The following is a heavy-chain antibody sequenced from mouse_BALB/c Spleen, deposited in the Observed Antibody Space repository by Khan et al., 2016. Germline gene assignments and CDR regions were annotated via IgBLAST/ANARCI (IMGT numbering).Heavy chain of an antibody. Sequence: EVELVESGGGLVKPGGSLKLSCAASGFNFSSYTMSWVRQTPEKRLEWVATISSGGGYTYYPDNMKGRFTISRDNAKNTLYLQMSSLKSEDTAMYYCTRDSSGGFAYWGQGTLVTVSA. CDR1: GFNFSSYT. CDR2: ISSGGGYT. D-gene: IGHD3-1*01. CDR3: TRDSSGGFAY. V-gene: IGHV5-6-4*01. J-gene: IGHJ3*01.